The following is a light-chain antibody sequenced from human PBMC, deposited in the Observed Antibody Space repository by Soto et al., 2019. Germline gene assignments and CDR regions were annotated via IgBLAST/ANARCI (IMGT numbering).Light chain of an antibody. J-gene: IGLJ2*01. V-gene: IGLV3-1*01. CDR1: KLGDKY. Sequence: SYELTQPPSVSVSPGQTASITCSGDKLGDKYACWYQQKPGQSPVLVIYQDSKRPSGIPELFSGSNSGNTAPLTISGTQAIEEADYYCHAWGSSNVVFGGGTQLTVL. CDR2: QDS. CDR3: HAWGSSNVV.